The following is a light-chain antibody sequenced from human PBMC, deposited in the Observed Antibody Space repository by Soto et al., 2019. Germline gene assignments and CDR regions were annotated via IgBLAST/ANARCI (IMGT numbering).Light chain of an antibody. CDR3: QQLRMYPST. J-gene: IGKJ4*01. Sequence: IQMTQSPSTLPASVGDRVTITCRASQSIGDSLAWYQQKPGKAPYLLISDVSSLERGVPSRFRGSGSGTDFALTITSLKAEDFETYYCQQLRMYPSTFGGGTKVDIK. CDR2: DVS. CDR1: QSIGDS. V-gene: IGKV1-5*01.